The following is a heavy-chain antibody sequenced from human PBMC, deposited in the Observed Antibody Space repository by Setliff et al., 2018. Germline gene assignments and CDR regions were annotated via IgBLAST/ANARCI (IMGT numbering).Heavy chain of an antibody. V-gene: IGHV4-31*03. CDR2: IYYTGKT. D-gene: IGHD3-10*01. Sequence: PSKTLSLTCTVSGDSLSGDNYFWSWIRHLPGKGLQWLGHIYYTGKTYYNPSLRSRLEMSVDTSKREFALRLSSVTAADTAVYYCARTSTYVLGSGSYWDRWFDPWSQGTLVTVSS. CDR1: GDSLSGDNYF. J-gene: IGHJ5*02. CDR3: ARTSTYVLGSGSYWDRWFDP.